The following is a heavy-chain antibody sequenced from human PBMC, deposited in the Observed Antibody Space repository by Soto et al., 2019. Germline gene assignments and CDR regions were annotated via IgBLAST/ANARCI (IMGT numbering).Heavy chain of an antibody. D-gene: IGHD5-12*01. CDR3: ARDRYSGILTPNGYYDYGMDV. V-gene: IGHV4-31*03. J-gene: IGHJ6*02. CDR1: GGSISSGGYY. Sequence: QVQLQESGPGLVKPSQTLSLTCTVSGGSISSGGYYWSWIRQHPGKGLEWLGYIYYSGSTYYNPSLKSRVTLSVDTSKNQFSLKLSSVTPADTAVYYCARDRYSGILTPNGYYDYGMDVWGQGTTVTVSS. CDR2: IYYSGST.